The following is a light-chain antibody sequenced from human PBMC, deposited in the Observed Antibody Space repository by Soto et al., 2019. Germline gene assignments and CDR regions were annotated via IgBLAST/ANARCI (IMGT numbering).Light chain of an antibody. CDR1: QSISSW. CDR2: KAS. CDR3: QHYNSYYT. V-gene: IGKV1-5*03. J-gene: IGKJ2*01. Sequence: DIQMTQSPSTLSASVGDRVTITCRASQSISSWLAWYQQKPGKAPKLLIYKASSLESGVPSRFSGSGSGTEFTLTSSSLQPDDFATYYCQHYNSYYTFGQGTKLEIK.